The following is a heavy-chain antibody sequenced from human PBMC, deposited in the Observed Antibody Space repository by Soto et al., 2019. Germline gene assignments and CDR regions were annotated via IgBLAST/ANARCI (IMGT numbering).Heavy chain of an antibody. V-gene: IGHV3-7*04. Sequence: EVQLVESGGGLVQPGGSLRLSCVASGLTLSRYRMSWVRQAPGKGLEWVANIKEDGGKTYYVDSVKGRFTISRDNAKNSVYLHMNSLRVEDTAVYYCSRDYYGPGPDWGQGTLVIVSS. CDR3: SRDYYGPGPD. CDR1: GLTLSRYR. J-gene: IGHJ4*02. D-gene: IGHD3-22*01. CDR2: IKEDGGKT.